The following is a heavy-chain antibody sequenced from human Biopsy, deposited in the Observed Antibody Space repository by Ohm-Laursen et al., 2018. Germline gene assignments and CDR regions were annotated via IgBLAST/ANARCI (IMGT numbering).Heavy chain of an antibody. J-gene: IGHJ5*02. V-gene: IGHV4-31*01. Sequence: LPLTWSVSGGSIRSGGSYWSLIRNRPWNGLEWIGNNFKSANTYYNPSLKNLISISGDTSKNQFYLKLNSVTAADTAVYYCARGDYFDSNGYFWFDPWGQGTLVTVSS. CDR1: GGSIRSGGSY. CDR3: ARGDYFDSNGYFWFDP. D-gene: IGHD3-22*01. CDR2: NFKSANT.